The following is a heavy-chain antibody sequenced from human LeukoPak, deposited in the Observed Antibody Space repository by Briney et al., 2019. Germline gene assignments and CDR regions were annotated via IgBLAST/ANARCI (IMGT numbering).Heavy chain of an antibody. D-gene: IGHD5/OR15-5a*01. J-gene: IGHJ3*02. CDR2: IKQDGSEE. CDR3: ARDKGLPQTFDI. V-gene: IGHV3-7*05. Sequence: GGSLRLSCAASGFTFSNYWMSWVRQAPGKGLEWVANIKQDGSEEYYVDSVKGRFTISRDNAKTSLYLQMNSLRAEDTAVYYCARDKGLPQTFDIWGQGTMVTVSS. CDR1: GFTFSNYW.